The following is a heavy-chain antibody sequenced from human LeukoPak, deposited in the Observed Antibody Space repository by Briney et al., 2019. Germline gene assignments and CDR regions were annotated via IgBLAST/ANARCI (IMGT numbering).Heavy chain of an antibody. CDR2: INYSGTT. V-gene: IGHV4-59*01. J-gene: IGHJ4*02. CDR1: GPSISNFY. CDR3: ARDPIHRDDYNAE. D-gene: IGHD5-24*01. Sequence: SPSETLSLTCTVSGPSISNFYWGWIRQPPGRGLEWVGSINYSGTTNYNPSLKSRVTMSVDTSKNQVSLKLNSVTAADTAVYYCARDPIHRDDYNAEWGQGVLVSVSS.